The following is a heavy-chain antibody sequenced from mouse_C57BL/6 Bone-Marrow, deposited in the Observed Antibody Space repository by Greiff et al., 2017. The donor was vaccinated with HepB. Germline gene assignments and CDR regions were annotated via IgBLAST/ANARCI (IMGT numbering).Heavy chain of an antibody. CDR1: GYTFTSYW. V-gene: IGHV1-5*01. Sequence: VQLQQSGTALARPGASVKMSCKTSGYTFTSYWMHWVKQRPGQGLEWIGAIYPGNSDTSYNQKFKGKAKLTAVTSASTAYMELSSLTNEDSAVYYCTSANYYGSSYWYFDVWGTGTTVTVSS. CDR3: TSANYYGSSYWYFDV. CDR2: IYPGNSDT. D-gene: IGHD1-1*01. J-gene: IGHJ1*03.